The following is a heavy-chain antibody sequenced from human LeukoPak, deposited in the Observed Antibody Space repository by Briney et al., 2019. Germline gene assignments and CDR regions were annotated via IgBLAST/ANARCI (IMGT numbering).Heavy chain of an antibody. V-gene: IGHV4-59*01. D-gene: IGHD6-13*01. CDR1: AGSIRSYY. CDR3: ARVPAAGTVFDY. CDR2: IYYRGST. J-gene: IGHJ4*02. Sequence: SETLSLTCTVYAGSIRSYYWSWIRQPPGQGREWIGYIYYRGSTNYNHSLRRRVAISVDTSKTEFSLKLSSVTGADTAVYYCARVPAAGTVFDYWGQGALVTVSS.